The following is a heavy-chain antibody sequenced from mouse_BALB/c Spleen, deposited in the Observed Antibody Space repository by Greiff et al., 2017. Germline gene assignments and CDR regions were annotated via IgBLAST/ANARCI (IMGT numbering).Heavy chain of an antibody. Sequence: EVMLVESGGGLVQPGGSRKLSCAASGFTFSSFGMHWVRQAPEKGLEWVAYISSGSSTIYYADTVKGRFTISRDNPKNTLFLQMTSLRSEDTAMYYCARERGDYWGQGTTLTVSS. J-gene: IGHJ2*01. CDR2: ISSGSSTI. V-gene: IGHV5-17*02. CDR1: GFTFSSFG. CDR3: ARERGDY.